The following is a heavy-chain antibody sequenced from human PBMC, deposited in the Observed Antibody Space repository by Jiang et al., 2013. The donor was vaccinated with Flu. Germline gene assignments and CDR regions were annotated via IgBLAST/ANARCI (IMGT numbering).Heavy chain of an antibody. J-gene: IGHJ6*02. CDR3: ARSYCGGDCYSMFGYSYYGMDV. V-gene: IGHV4-59*08. Sequence: GLVKPSETLSLTCTVSSGSISSHYWSWIRQPPGKGLEWIGYIHNSGTTSYNPSLKSRVTISIDTSTNQFSLKLISVTAPDTAVYYCARSYCGGDCYSMFGYSYYGMDVWGQGTTVTVSS. D-gene: IGHD2-21*02. CDR1: SGSISSHY. CDR2: IHNSGTT.